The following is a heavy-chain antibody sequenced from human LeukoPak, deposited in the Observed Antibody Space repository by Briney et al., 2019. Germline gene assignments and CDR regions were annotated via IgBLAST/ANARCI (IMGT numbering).Heavy chain of an antibody. CDR2: TYSRSKWFN. V-gene: IGHV6-1*01. J-gene: IGHJ4*02. CDR1: GDSVSSKSAS. CDR3: ARGTGSLDY. D-gene: IGHD1-26*01. Sequence: SQTLSLTRAISGDSVSSKSASWNWIRQSPSGGLEWLGRTYSRSKWFNDYAVSVKSRITINPDTSKNQFSLHLTSVTPDDTAVYYCARGTGSLDYWGQGTLVTVSS.